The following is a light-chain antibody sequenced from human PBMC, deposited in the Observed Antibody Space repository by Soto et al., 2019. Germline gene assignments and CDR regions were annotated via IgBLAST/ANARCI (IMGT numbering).Light chain of an antibody. V-gene: IGKV3-20*01. CDR1: QRVSSSY. J-gene: IGKJ1*01. CDR2: GAS. CDR3: QKYGSSPWT. Sequence: VLTQSPGTLSLSPRDRATLSCRASQRVSSSYLAWYQQKPGQPPRLLIYGASSRATGIPARLSGSGSGTDFNLTISSLEPEDFAVYYCQKYGSSPWTCGQGTKVDIK.